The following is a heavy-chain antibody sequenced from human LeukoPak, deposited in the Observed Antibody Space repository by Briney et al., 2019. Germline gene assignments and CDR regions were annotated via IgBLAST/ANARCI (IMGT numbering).Heavy chain of an antibody. Sequence: GASVKVSCKASGYTYTTDGISWVRQAPGQGLEWMGWIDTYSGKTNYAQKFQGRVTMTSDTSTSTAYVELRSLRSDDTAVYYCARDRGIAEADSFDPWGQGTLVTVSS. CDR3: ARDRGIAEADSFDP. D-gene: IGHD6-13*01. V-gene: IGHV1-18*01. CDR1: GYTYTTDG. CDR2: IDTYSGKT. J-gene: IGHJ5*02.